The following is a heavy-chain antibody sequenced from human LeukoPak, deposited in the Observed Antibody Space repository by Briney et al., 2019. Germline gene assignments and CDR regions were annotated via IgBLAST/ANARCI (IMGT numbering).Heavy chain of an antibody. D-gene: IGHD1-1*01. Sequence: GGSLRLSCAASGFTFSSYTMHWIRQAPGKGLEWVSSISGSNSYIFYADSVKGRFTVSRDNAKDSLYLQMNSLRAEDTAVYHCARALTTLTYEGYWGQGTLVTVSS. J-gene: IGHJ4*02. CDR3: ARALTTLTYEGY. CDR1: GFTFSSYT. V-gene: IGHV3-21*01. CDR2: ISGSNSYI.